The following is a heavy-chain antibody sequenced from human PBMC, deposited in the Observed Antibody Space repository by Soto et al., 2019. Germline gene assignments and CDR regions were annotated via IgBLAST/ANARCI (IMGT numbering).Heavy chain of an antibody. Sequence: GGSLRLSCAASGFTFTTYGISWVRQSPGKGLDWVSSISSSGGTTYYADSVRGRFTISRDNSKDTVYLQMNSLRAEDTALYYCVKGPGSCSGGSCYSATYYGMDVWGQGTTVTVSS. V-gene: IGHV3-23*01. CDR3: VKGPGSCSGGSCYSATYYGMDV. CDR1: GFTFTTYG. CDR2: ISSSGGTT. D-gene: IGHD2-15*01. J-gene: IGHJ6*02.